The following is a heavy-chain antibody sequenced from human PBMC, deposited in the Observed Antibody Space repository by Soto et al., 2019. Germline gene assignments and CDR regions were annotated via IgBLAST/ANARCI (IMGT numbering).Heavy chain of an antibody. Sequence: QVQLVQSGVEVKNPGASVQVSCKTSGYPFTHYGITWVRQAPGQGLEWMGWISPYNGNTNYGQTFQGRVTLTTDTATSTGYMELRSLRSDDTAVYYCARDQSFDRSYYYGIDVWGQGTTVTVSS. J-gene: IGHJ6*02. CDR1: GYPFTHYG. CDR3: ARDQSFDRSYYYGIDV. V-gene: IGHV1-18*01. D-gene: IGHD3-10*01. CDR2: ISPYNGNT.